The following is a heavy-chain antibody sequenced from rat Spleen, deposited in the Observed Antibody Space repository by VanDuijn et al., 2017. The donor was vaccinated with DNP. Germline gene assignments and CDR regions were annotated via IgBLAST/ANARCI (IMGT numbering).Heavy chain of an antibody. CDR2: ISYEGGTT. CDR3: AREDYSSYRGAMDA. J-gene: IGHJ4*01. V-gene: IGHV5-22*01. D-gene: IGHD1-2*01. Sequence: EVQLVESGGGLVQPGRSLRLSCAASGFTFSDYYMAWVRQAPSKGLELVASISYEGGTTYYGDSVKGRFTIFRDNAKSTLYLQMNSLRSEDTATYYCAREDYSSYRGAMDAWGQGTSVTVSS. CDR1: GFTFSDYY.